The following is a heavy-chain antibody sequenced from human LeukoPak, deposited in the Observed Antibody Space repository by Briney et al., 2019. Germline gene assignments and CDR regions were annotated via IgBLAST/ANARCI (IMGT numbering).Heavy chain of an antibody. CDR3: VRASHPGGWFDP. D-gene: IGHD3-10*01. V-gene: IGHV3-74*01. CDR1: GFTFSSYW. J-gene: IGHJ5*02. CDR2: INTDGSST. Sequence: PGGSLRLSCAASGFTFSSYWMHWVRQAPGKGLVWVSRINTDGSSTSYADSVKGRFTISRDNAKNSLYLQMNSLTAEDTAMYYCVRASHPGGWFDPWGQGTLVTVSS.